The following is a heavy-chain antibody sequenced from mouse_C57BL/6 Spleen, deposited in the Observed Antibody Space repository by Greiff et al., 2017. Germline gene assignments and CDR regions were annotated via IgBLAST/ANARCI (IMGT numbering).Heavy chain of an antibody. CDR1: GYTFTSYW. V-gene: IGHV1-61*01. CDR2: IYPSDSET. J-gene: IGHJ2*01. CDR3: ERTAGTGDY. D-gene: IGHD4-1*01. Sequence: VQLQQPGAELVRPGSSVKLSCKASGYTFTSYWMDWVKQRPGQGLEWIGNIYPSDSETHYNQKFKDKATLTVDKSSSTAYMQLSSLTAEDSAVYYRERTAGTGDYWGKGTTRTVYS.